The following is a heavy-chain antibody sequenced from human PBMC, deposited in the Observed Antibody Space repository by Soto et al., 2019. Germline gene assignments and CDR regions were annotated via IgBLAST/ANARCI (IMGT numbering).Heavy chain of an antibody. CDR2: ISYSGTT. CDR3: AREERAAVTSFEY. V-gene: IGHV4-61*08. Sequence: SETLSLTCTVSGGSVTSTDFYCTWVRQPPGKGLEWIGYISYSGTTNYNPSLKSRVTVSVDRSKNQFSLELGPVTAADTAVYYCAREERAAVTSFEYWGQATLVSVS. CDR1: GGSVTSTDFY. J-gene: IGHJ4*02. D-gene: IGHD4-17*01.